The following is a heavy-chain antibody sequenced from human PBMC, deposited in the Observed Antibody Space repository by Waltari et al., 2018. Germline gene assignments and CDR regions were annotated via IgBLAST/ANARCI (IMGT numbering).Heavy chain of an antibody. Sequence: DVQMLESGGGLVQPGGSLRLSCEASGFAFSNYAMFWVRQTPGKGLAWVSGISAPGSCTYNADSVRGRFTISRDNSKSTLFLQINGLRTDDTAVYYCARRTSWGRGTLVTVSS. V-gene: IGHV3-23*01. CDR1: GFAFSNYA. J-gene: IGHJ4*02. CDR2: ISAPGSCT. CDR3: ARRTS.